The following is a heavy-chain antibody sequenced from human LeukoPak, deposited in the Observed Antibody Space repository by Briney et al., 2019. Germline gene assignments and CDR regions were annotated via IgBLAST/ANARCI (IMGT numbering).Heavy chain of an antibody. CDR3: ARDKGGSGYDHLDT. CDR2: TYYRSKWYN. V-gene: IGHV6-1*01. Sequence: SQTLSLTCAISGDSVSTNSAAWNWIRQSPSRGLEWLRRTYYRSKWYNDYAVSVKSRITINPDTPKNQFSLQLNFVTPEDTAVYYCARDKGGSGYDHLDTWGQGTLVTVSS. CDR1: GDSVSTNSAA. D-gene: IGHD5-12*01. J-gene: IGHJ5*02.